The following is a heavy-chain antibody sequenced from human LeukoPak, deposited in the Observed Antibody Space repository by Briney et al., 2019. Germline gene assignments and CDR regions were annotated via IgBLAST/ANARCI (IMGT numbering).Heavy chain of an antibody. D-gene: IGHD6-13*01. CDR2: ISWNSGSI. Sequence: GGSLRLSCAASGFTLDDYAMHWVRHAPGKGLEWVSGISWNSGSIVYADSVKGRFTIYRDNAKNSLYMQMNGLRAEDMALYYCAKVARSYSSSWIFDYWGQGTLVTVSS. V-gene: IGHV3-9*03. J-gene: IGHJ4*02. CDR1: GFTLDDYA. CDR3: AKVARSYSSSWIFDY.